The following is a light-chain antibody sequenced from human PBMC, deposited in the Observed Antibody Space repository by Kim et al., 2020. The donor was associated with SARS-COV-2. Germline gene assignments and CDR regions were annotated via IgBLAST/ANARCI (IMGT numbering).Light chain of an antibody. V-gene: IGLV2-14*01. Sequence: QSALTQPASVSGSPGQSITISCTGTSSDVGGYNYVSWYQQYPGKAPKLIIYDVSNRPSGVSNRFSGSKSASTASLTISGLQAEDEAHYYCSSYRSAKSVVFGGGTKLTVL. J-gene: IGLJ2*01. CDR3: SSYRSAKSVV. CDR1: SSDVGGYNY. CDR2: DVS.